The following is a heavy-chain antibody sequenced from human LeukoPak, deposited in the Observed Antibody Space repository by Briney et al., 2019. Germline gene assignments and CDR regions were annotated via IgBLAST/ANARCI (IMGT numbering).Heavy chain of an antibody. CDR1: GGSISSYY. CDR2: IYYSGST. V-gene: IGHV4-59*08. D-gene: IGHD6-19*01. J-gene: IGHJ6*02. Sequence: SETLSLTCTVSGGSISSYYWSWIRQPPGKGLERIGYIYYSGSTNYNPSLKSRVTISVDTSKNQFSLKLSSVTVADTAVYYCARRQQQWHSYGMDVWGQGTTVTVSS. CDR3: ARRQQQWHSYGMDV.